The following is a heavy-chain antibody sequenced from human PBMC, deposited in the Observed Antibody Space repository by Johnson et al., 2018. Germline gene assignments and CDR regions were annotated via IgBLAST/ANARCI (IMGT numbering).Heavy chain of an antibody. V-gene: IGHV3-30-3*01. J-gene: IGHJ3*02. CDR2: ISFDGSNK. Sequence: VQLVESGGGLVQPGRSLRLSCAASGFTFSDYLMHWVRQAPGKGLEWVSFISFDGSNKYYGDSVKGRFTISGDNSKNTLYLQMNSLRVDDTAVYYCARRGWYGVSSTFQSWCQGTMVTVSS. CDR3: ARRGWYGVSSTFQS. D-gene: IGHD3-10*01. CDR1: GFTFSDYL.